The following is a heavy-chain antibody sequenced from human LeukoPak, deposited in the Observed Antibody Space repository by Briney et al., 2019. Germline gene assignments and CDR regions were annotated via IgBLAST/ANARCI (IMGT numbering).Heavy chain of an antibody. CDR3: AKDRVGATLAFDY. J-gene: IGHJ4*02. D-gene: IGHD1-26*01. Sequence: GRSLRLSCAASGFTFSSYAMHWVRQAPGKGLEWVAVISYDGSNKYYADSLKGRFTISRDNSKNTLYLQMNSLRAEDTAVYYCAKDRVGATLAFDYWGQGTLVTVSS. CDR1: GFTFSSYA. CDR2: ISYDGSNK. V-gene: IGHV3-30-3*01.